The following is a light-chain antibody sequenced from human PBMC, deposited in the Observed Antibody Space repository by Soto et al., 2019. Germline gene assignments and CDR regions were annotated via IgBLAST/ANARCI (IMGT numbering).Light chain of an antibody. CDR3: QQYVSSPLT. CDR1: QSVSNN. CDR2: DTS. Sequence: EIVMTQSPATLSVSPGETATLSCRASQSVSNNVAWYQQKPGQAPRLLIYDTSSRATGIPDRFSGSGSGTDFTLTISRLEPEDFAVYYCQQYVSSPLTFGGGTKVDIK. V-gene: IGKV3-20*01. J-gene: IGKJ4*01.